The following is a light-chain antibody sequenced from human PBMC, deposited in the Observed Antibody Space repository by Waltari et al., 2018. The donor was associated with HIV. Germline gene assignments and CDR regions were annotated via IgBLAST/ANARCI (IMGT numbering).Light chain of an antibody. CDR3: SSYTSSSTQV. V-gene: IGLV2-14*01. J-gene: IGLJ1*01. CDR1: SSAVGGSNY. Sequence: QSALTQPASVSGSPGQSLTISCTGTSSAVGGSNYVFWYQQHPGKAPKLMIYEVTNRPSGVSNRFSGSKSGNTASLTISGLQAEDEADYYCSSYTSSSTQVFGTGTKVTVL. CDR2: EVT.